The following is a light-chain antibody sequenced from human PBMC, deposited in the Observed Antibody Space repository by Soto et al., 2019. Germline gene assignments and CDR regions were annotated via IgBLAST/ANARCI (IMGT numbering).Light chain of an antibody. J-gene: IGLJ3*02. CDR2: DVS. CDR1: SSDVGGYNY. CDR3: SSYRSSSTHWV. V-gene: IGLV2-14*01. Sequence: SALTQPASVSGSPGQSITISCTGTSSDVGGYNYVSWYQQHPGKAPKLMIYDVSNRPSGVSNRFSGSKPGNTASLTISGLQADDEADYYCSSYRSSSTHWVFGGGTKVTVL.